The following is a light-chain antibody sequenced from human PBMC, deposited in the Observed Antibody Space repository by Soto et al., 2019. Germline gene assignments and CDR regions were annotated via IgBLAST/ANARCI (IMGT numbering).Light chain of an antibody. Sequence: IQLTQSPSSLSASIGDRVTITCRASQDISIYLAWYQQNSGEAPRLLIYGASTLQSGVPSRFSGSRSGTDFTLTIRGLQPEDFATYYCQQLHSFVLTFGGGTKVEMK. CDR3: QQLHSFVLT. CDR2: GAS. CDR1: QDISIY. J-gene: IGKJ4*01. V-gene: IGKV1-9*01.